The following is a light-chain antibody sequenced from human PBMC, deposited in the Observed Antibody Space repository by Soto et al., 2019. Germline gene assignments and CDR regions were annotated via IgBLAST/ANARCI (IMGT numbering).Light chain of an antibody. Sequence: QSVLTQPPSASGSPGQSVAISCTGTSSDVGGYNYVSWYQQHPGKAPKLMIYEVNKRPSGVPDRFSGSKSGNTASLTVSGLQAEDEAVYYCYSATDHAAVFGEGTKLTVL. V-gene: IGLV2-8*01. CDR1: SSDVGGYNY. J-gene: IGLJ2*01. CDR2: EVN. CDR3: YSATDHAAV.